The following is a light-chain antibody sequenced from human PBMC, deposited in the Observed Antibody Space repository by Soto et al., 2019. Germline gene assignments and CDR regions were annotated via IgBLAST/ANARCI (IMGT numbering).Light chain of an antibody. V-gene: IGLV2-8*01. Sequence: QSVLTQPPSASGSPGRSVTISCTGASSDVGGYNFVSWYQQHPGKAPKLLIYGVTKRPSGVPDRFSGSRSGNTASLTVSGLQAEDEADYYCSSYAGRNNIVFGTGTKVTVL. CDR3: SSYAGRNNIV. CDR2: GVT. J-gene: IGLJ1*01. CDR1: SSDVGGYNF.